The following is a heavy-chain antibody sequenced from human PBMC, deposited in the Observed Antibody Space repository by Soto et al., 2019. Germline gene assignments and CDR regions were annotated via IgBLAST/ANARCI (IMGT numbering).Heavy chain of an antibody. Sequence: PSETLSLTGTVSGGSISSYYWSWFRQSPGKRMEWIGYVHHSWGSSYNPSLQSRVAISLDTSKSQFSLKVTSVTATDTAVYYCARQGFGPLHGLVDVWGQGTTVTVSS. J-gene: IGHJ6*02. D-gene: IGHD3-10*01. CDR3: ARQGFGPLHGLVDV. CDR1: GGSISSYY. CDR2: VHHSWGS. V-gene: IGHV4-59*08.